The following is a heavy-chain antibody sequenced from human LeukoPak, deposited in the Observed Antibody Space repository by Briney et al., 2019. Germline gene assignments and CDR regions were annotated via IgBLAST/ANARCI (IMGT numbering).Heavy chain of an antibody. CDR1: GFTFSDYY. CDR2: INTIGSTT. CDR3: ARDLISVGEYS. J-gene: IGHJ4*02. D-gene: IGHD3-10*01. Sequence: GGSLRLSCAASGFTFSDYYMTWIRQAPGKGLEWVSYINTIGSTTYYADSVKGRFTISRDNTKNSLSLQMNSLRAEDTAVYYCARDLISVGEYSWGQGTLVTVSS. V-gene: IGHV3-11*01.